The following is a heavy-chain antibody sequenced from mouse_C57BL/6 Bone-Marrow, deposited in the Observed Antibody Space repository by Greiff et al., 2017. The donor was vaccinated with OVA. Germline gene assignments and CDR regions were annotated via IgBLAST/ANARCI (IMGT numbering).Heavy chain of an antibody. CDR3: AKRRDWYFDV. CDR2: IWSGGST. V-gene: IGHV2-4*01. Sequence: QVHVKQSGPGLVQPSQSLSITCTVSGFSLTSYGVHWVRQPPGKGLEWLGVIWSGGSTDYNAAFISRLSISKDNSKSQVFFKMNSLQADDTAIYYCAKRRDWYFDVWGTGTTVTVSS. CDR1: GFSLTSYG. J-gene: IGHJ1*03.